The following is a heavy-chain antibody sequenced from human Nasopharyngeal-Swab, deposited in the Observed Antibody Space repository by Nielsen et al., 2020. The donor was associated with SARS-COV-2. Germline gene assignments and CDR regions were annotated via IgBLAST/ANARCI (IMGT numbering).Heavy chain of an antibody. CDR2: IYYSWST. J-gene: IGHJ6*02. Sequence: SETLSLTCTVSGGSISSYYWSWIRQPPGKGLEWIGYIYYSWSTNYNPSLKSRVTISVDTSKNQFSLKLSSVTAADTAVYYCARAQGSYYYDSSGYYYYYYYGMDVWGQGTTVTVSS. CDR1: GGSISSYY. V-gene: IGHV4-59*13. D-gene: IGHD3-22*01. CDR3: ARAQGSYYYDSSGYYYYYYYGMDV.